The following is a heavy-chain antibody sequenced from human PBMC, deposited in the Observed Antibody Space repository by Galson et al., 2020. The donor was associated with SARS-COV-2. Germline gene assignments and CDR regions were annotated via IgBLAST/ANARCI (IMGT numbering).Heavy chain of an antibody. V-gene: IGHV5-51*01. Sequence: KIGESLKISCKGSGKSFTSYWNGWVRQMPGKGLEWMGIIYPGDSDTRYSPSFQGQVTISADKSISTAYLQWSSLKASDTARYYCASRIAVADDAFEIWGQGTMLTVSS. D-gene: IGHD6-19*01. CDR1: GKSFTSYW. J-gene: IGHJ3*02. CDR3: ASRIAVADDAFEI. CDR2: IYPGDSDT.